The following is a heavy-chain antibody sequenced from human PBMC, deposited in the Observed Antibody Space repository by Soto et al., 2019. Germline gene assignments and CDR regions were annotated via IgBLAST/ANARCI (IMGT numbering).Heavy chain of an antibody. CDR2: IWYDGSNK. V-gene: IGHV3-33*01. J-gene: IGHJ5*02. Sequence: PGGSLRLSCAASGFTFSSYGMHWVRQAPGKGLEWVAVIWYDGSNKYYADSVKGRFTISRDNSKNTLYLQMNSLRAEDTAVYYCARDGRPMLVVVNADNWSDPWVQGTLVTVSS. CDR1: GFTFSSYG. D-gene: IGHD3-22*01. CDR3: ARDGRPMLVVVNADNWSDP.